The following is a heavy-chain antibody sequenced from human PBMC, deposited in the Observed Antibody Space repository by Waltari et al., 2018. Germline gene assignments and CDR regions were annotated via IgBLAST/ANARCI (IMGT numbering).Heavy chain of an antibody. J-gene: IGHJ3*02. D-gene: IGHD3-10*01. V-gene: IGHV1-8*02. Sequence: QVQLVQSGAEVKKPGASVKVSCKASGYHFTSYDINWVRPATGQGLEWMGWMNPNSGNTGYAQKFQGRVTMTRNTSISTAYMELSSLRSEDTAVYYCARVLMVRASSAFDIWGQGTMVTVSS. CDR1: GYHFTSYD. CDR3: ARVLMVRASSAFDI. CDR2: MNPNSGNT.